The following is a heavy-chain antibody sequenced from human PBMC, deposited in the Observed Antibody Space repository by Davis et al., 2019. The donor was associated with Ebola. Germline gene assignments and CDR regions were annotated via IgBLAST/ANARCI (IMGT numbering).Heavy chain of an antibody. CDR1: GYSFTSYW. CDR2: IYPGDSDT. D-gene: IGHD3-3*01. Sequence: GESLKISCKGSGYSFTSYWIGWVRQMPGKGLEWMGIIYPGDSDTRYSPSFQGQVTISADKSISTAYLQWSSLKASDTAMYYCARHNSDSYYDFWSGYSPSHYYYMDVWGKGTTVTVSS. CDR3: ARHNSDSYYDFWSGYSPSHYYYMDV. J-gene: IGHJ6*03. V-gene: IGHV5-51*01.